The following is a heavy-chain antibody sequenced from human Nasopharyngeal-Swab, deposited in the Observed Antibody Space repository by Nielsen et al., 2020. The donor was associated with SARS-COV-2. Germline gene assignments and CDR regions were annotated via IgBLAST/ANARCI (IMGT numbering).Heavy chain of an antibody. CDR1: GGSFSGYY. V-gene: IGHV4-34*01. D-gene: IGHD3-22*01. Sequence: SETLSLTCAVYGGSFSGYYWSWIRQPPGKGLEWIGEINHSGSTNYNPSLKSRVTISVDTSKNQFSLKLSSVTAADTAVYYCARDYYYDSSVCDDGGQG. J-gene: IGHJ4*02. CDR2: INHSGST. CDR3: ARDYYYDSSVCDD.